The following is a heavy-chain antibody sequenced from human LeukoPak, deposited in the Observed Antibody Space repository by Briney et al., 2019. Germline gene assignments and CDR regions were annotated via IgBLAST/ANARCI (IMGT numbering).Heavy chain of an antibody. CDR2: ISGSGGDT. Sequence: GRSLRLSCAASGFTFSNFPMTWVRQAPGKGLESFSSISGSGGDTYYTDSVRGRFTISRDNSKNTLYLQMNSLRDEDTAVYYCARVLGHDSNGYYYYGLDVWGQGTTVTVSS. V-gene: IGHV3-23*01. D-gene: IGHD3-22*01. CDR1: GFTFSNFP. CDR3: ARVLGHDSNGYYYYGLDV. J-gene: IGHJ6*02.